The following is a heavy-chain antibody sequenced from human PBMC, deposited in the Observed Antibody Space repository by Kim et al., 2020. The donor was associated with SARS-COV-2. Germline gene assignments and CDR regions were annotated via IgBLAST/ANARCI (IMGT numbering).Heavy chain of an antibody. V-gene: IGHV3-9*01. CDR2: ISWDSGSI. CDR3: AKAQEETDNMARGAHFEH. CDR1: GFIFGDYG. Sequence: GGSLRLSCAASGFIFGDYGMHWVRQVPGKGLEWVSGISWDSGSIGYADSVQGRFTISRDNAKNSLYLQMTSLRADDTALYYCAKAQEETDNMARGAHFEHWGQGTLVTVSS. D-gene: IGHD3-10*01. J-gene: IGHJ4*02.